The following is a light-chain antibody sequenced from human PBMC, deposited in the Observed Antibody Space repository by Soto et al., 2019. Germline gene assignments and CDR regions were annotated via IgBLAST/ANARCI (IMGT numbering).Light chain of an antibody. CDR2: SNN. CDR1: SSNIGGNT. CDR3: AAWDDSLNAVV. V-gene: IGLV1-44*01. J-gene: IGLJ2*01. Sequence: QSVLTQPPSASGTPGQRVTISCSGSSSNIGGNTVNWYQQLPGTAPRVLIYSNNQRPSGVPDRFSGSKSGTSASLAISGLQSADEADYYCAAWDDSLNAVVFGGGTKLTVL.